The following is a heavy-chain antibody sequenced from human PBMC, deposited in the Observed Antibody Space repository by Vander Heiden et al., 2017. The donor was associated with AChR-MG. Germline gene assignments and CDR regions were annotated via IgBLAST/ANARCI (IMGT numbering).Heavy chain of an antibody. Sequence: LQLQESGSGLVKPSQTLSLTCAVSGGSISSGGYSWSWIRQQPGKGLEWTGYSYHRGSTYDYSSLKSRGTRSVDRSKHQFSMQRSAVTAADTAVCYGSRVTLENWYHPWGQGPL. V-gene: IGHV4-30-2*01. CDR1: GGSISSGGYS. D-gene: IGHD1-1*01. J-gene: IGHJ5*02. CDR3: SRVTLENWYHP. CDR2: SYHRGST.